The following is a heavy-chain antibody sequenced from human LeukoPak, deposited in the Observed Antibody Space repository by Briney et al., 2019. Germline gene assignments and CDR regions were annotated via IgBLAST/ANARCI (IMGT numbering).Heavy chain of an antibody. Sequence: ASVKVSCKASGYTFTSYYMHWVRQAPGQGLEWMGIINPSGGSTSYAQKFQGRVTMTRDMSTSTVYMELSSLRSEDTAVYYCARDGQPEWYSSGWYDLSPNWFDPWGQGTLVTVSS. CDR3: ARDGQPEWYSSGWYDLSPNWFDP. CDR2: INPSGGST. J-gene: IGHJ5*02. CDR1: GYTFTSYY. D-gene: IGHD6-19*01. V-gene: IGHV1-46*01.